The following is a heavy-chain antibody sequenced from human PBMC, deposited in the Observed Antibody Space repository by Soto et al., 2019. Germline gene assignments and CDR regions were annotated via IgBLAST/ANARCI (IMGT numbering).Heavy chain of an antibody. D-gene: IGHD3-10*01. CDR3: ARVSYGSGSYEPDAFDI. CDR2: IYYSGST. Sequence: PSETLSLTCTVSGGSISSGGYYWSWIRQHPGKGLEWIGYIYYSGSTYYNPSLKSRVTISVDTSKNQFSLKLSSVTAADTAVYYCARVSYGSGSYEPDAFDIWGQGTMVTVSS. J-gene: IGHJ3*02. CDR1: GGSISSGGYY. V-gene: IGHV4-31*03.